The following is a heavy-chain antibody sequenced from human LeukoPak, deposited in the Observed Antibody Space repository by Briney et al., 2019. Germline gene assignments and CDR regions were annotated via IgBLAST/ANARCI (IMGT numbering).Heavy chain of an antibody. CDR3: AAWFGELSGNDY. V-gene: IGHV1-69*01. CDR1: GGTFSSYA. Sequence: SVKVSCKASGGTFSSYAISWVRQAPGQGLEWMGGIIPIFGTAHYAQTFQGRVTITADESTSTADMELGSLRSEDTAVYYCAAWFGELSGNDYWGQGTLVTVSS. CDR2: IIPIFGTA. D-gene: IGHD3-10*01. J-gene: IGHJ4*02.